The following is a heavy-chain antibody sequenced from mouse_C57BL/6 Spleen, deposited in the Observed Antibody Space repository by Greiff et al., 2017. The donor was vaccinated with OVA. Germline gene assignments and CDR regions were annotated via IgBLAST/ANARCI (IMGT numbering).Heavy chain of an antibody. CDR3: ARASYYGSRWYFDV. D-gene: IGHD1-1*01. CDR2: INPSTGGT. J-gene: IGHJ1*03. CDR1: GYSFTGYY. V-gene: IGHV1-42*01. Sequence: EVQLQQSGPELVKPGASVKISCKASGYSFTGYYMNWVKQSPEKSLEWIGEINPSTGGTTYNQKFKAKATLTVDKSSSTAYMQLKSLTSEDSAVYYCARASYYGSRWYFDVWGTGTTVTVSS.